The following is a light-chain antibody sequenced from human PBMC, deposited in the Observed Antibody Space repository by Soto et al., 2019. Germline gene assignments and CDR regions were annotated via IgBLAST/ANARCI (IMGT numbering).Light chain of an antibody. CDR1: TSNIGNNN. CDR2: RNN. Sequence: QSVLTQAPSASETPGQRITLSCSGSTSNIGNNNVNWYQQVPGTAPKLLMYRNNLRPSGVPDRFSGSKSGTSASLAISGLQSEDEADYYCAAWDDSLSAWVFGGGTQLTV. CDR3: AAWDDSLSAWV. V-gene: IGLV1-44*01. J-gene: IGLJ3*02.